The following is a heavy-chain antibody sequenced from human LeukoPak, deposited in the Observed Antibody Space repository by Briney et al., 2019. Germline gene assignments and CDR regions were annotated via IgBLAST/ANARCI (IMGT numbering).Heavy chain of an antibody. CDR3: ARDEAAYNYYYYMDV. J-gene: IGHJ6*03. CDR2: ISSSSGII. CDR1: GSTFSSHN. V-gene: IGHV3-48*04. Sequence: GGSVRLSCAASGSTFSSHNMNWVRQAPGKGLEWVSYISSSSGIIYYADSVKGRFTISRDNAKRSLYLQMNRLRAEDTAVYYCARDEAAYNYYYYMDVWGKGTTVTVS.